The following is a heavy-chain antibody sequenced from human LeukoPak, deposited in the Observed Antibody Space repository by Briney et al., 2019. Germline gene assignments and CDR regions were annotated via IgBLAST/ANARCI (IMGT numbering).Heavy chain of an antibody. CDR3: ARDGGSTGYYFDY. Sequence: GGSLRLSCAASGFSLSDHFVDWVRQAPGKGLEWVGRSRNKARSYSTKDAASVEGRFTISRDDSQNSLYLQMNSLKTEDTAVYYCARDGGSTGYYFDYWGQGTLVTVSS. D-gene: IGHD3-16*01. J-gene: IGHJ4*02. CDR2: SRNKARSYST. CDR1: GFSLSDHF. V-gene: IGHV3-72*01.